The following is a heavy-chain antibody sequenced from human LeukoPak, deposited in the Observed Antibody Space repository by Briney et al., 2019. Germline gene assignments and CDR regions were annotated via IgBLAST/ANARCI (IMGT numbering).Heavy chain of an antibody. V-gene: IGHV3-23*01. CDR3: AKGPRYCSSTSCYFFDY. Sequence: GGSLRLSCAASGFTFSSYAMSWVRQAPGKGXXXXXXXXGSGGSTYYADSVKGRFTISRDNSKNTLYLQMNSLRAEDTAVYYCAKGPRYCSSTSCYFFDYWGQGTLVTVSS. J-gene: IGHJ4*02. D-gene: IGHD2-2*01. CDR2: XXGSGGST. CDR1: GFTFSSYA.